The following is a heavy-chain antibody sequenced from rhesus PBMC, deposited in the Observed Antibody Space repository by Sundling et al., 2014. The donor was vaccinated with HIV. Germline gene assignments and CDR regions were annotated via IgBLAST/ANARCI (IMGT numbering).Heavy chain of an antibody. CDR2: IYGNGAGT. Sequence: QVQLQESGPGLVKPSETLSLTCAVSGGSISDYYYWNWIRQPPGKGLEWIGNIYGNGAGTYYNPSLKSRVAISKDTSKNQFFLKLNSVTAADTAVYYCARGFPYNAWYGHYGLDSWGQGVVVTVSS. J-gene: IGHJ6*01. CDR1: GGSISDYYY. V-gene: IGHV4S9*01. CDR3: ARGFPYNAWYGHYGLDS. D-gene: IGHD6-31*01.